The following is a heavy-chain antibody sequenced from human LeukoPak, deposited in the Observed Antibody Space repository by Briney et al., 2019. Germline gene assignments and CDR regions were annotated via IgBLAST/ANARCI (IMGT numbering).Heavy chain of an antibody. CDR3: AKGGYSYGRTLDY. D-gene: IGHD5-18*01. J-gene: IGHJ4*02. Sequence: GGSLRLSCAASGFTFSSYAMHWVRQAPGKGLEWVSSMSGSGGTTYYADSVKGRFTISRDYSKITLYLQMNSLRAEDTAVYYCAKGGYSYGRTLDYWGQGTLVTVSS. V-gene: IGHV3-23*01. CDR2: MSGSGGTT. CDR1: GFTFSSYA.